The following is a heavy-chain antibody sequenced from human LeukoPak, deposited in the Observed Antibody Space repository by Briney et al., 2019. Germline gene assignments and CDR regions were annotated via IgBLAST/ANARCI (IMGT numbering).Heavy chain of an antibody. CDR3: ARDSEAYYYDSSGYYYSGYYFDY. CDR1: GGSISSYY. D-gene: IGHD3-22*01. CDR2: IYTSGST. V-gene: IGHV4-4*07. Sequence: SETLSLTRIVSGGSISSYYWSWIRQPAGKGLEWIGRIYTSGSTNYNPSLKSRVTMSVDTSKNQFSLKPSSVTAADTAVYYCARDSEAYYYDSSGYYYSGYYFDYWGQGTLVTVSS. J-gene: IGHJ4*02.